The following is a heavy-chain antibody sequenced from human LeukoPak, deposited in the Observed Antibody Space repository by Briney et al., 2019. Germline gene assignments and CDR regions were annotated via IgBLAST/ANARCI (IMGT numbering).Heavy chain of an antibody. J-gene: IGHJ4*02. D-gene: IGHD3-9*01. CDR2: IISDSAVT. V-gene: IGHV3-21*01. CDR3: AREPIQYDILTGFYS. CDR1: GFTFNIFS. Sequence: PGGSLRLSCAASGFTFNIFSMSWVRQAPGKGLEWVSSIISDSAVTHYADSVKGRFTVSGDNAKNSVYLQMSGLRVDDTGVYYCAREPIQYDILTGFYSWGQGTPVTV.